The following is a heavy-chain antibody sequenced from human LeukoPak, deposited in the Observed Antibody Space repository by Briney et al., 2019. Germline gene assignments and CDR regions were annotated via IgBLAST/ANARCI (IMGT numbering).Heavy chain of an antibody. CDR2: INPNSGGG. CDR3: AWLVDYSNEHIDY. V-gene: IGHV1-2*02. D-gene: IGHD4-11*01. Sequence: ASLTVSRKASGYTFTCYYLHWVRQPPAQGLEWMGLINPNSGGGNYAQKFQVRGTMTMSTSISTGSLELNRLRSDGAAVYYCAWLVDYSNEHIDYWGQGTLVTVSS. J-gene: IGHJ4*02. CDR1: GYTFTCYY.